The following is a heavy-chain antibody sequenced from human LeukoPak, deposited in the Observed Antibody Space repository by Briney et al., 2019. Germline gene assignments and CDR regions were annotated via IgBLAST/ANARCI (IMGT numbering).Heavy chain of an antibody. CDR1: GYSISSGYY. D-gene: IGHD2-2*02. CDR3: ARASEYQLLYLPFDY. V-gene: IGHV4-38-2*02. CDR2: IYHSGST. J-gene: IGHJ4*02. Sequence: SETLSLTCTVSGYSISSGYYWGWIRQPPGKGLEWIGSIYHSGSTYYNPSLKSRVTISVDTSKNQFSLKLSSVTAADTAVYYCARASEYQLLYLPFDYWGQETLVTVSS.